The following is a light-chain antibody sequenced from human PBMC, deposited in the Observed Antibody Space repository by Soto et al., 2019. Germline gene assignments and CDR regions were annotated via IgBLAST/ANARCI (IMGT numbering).Light chain of an antibody. CDR3: QQYGSAGT. J-gene: IGKJ1*01. V-gene: IGKV3-20*01. Sequence: TLSVSQEGLATLSRRASQSVSNNYLAWYQQKPGQAPRLLIYGASNRATGIPDRFSGSGSGTDFTRTISRLEPEDFAVYYCQQYGSAGTFGQGTKV. CDR1: QSVSNNY. CDR2: GAS.